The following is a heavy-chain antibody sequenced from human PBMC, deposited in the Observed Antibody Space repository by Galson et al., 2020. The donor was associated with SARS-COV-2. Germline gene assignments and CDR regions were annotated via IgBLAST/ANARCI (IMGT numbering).Heavy chain of an antibody. CDR2: IYYSGST. CDR1: GGSISSGDYY. J-gene: IGHJ4*02. V-gene: IGHV4-30-4*01. Sequence: ASETLSLTCTVSGGSISSGDYYWSWIRQPPGKGLEWIGYIYYSGSTYYNPSLKSRVTISVDTSKNQFSLKLSSVTAAYTAVYYCARGSGYDYEGENYFDYWGQGTLVTVSS. CDR3: ARGSGYDYEGENYFDY. D-gene: IGHD5-12*01.